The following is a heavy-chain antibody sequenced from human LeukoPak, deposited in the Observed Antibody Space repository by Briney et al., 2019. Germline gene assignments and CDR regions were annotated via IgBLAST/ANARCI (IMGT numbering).Heavy chain of an antibody. CDR3: ARGFQLESTDY. CDR2: ISSSSSTI. J-gene: IGHJ4*02. Sequence: PGGSLRLSCAASGCTFSSYSMNWVRQAPGKGLEWVSYISSSSSTIYYADSVKGRFTISRDNAKNSLYLQMNSLRAEDTAVYYCARGFQLESTDYWGQGTLVTVSS. CDR1: GCTFSSYS. D-gene: IGHD1-1*01. V-gene: IGHV3-48*01.